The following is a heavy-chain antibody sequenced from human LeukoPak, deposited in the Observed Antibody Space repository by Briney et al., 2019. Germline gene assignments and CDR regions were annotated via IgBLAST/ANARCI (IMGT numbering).Heavy chain of an antibody. D-gene: IGHD3-3*01. CDR3: ARTLRFFRFLDV. CDR1: GFTFSSYS. J-gene: IGHJ6*02. Sequence: GGSLRLSCAASGFTFSSYSMNWVRQAPGEGLEWVSSISSSSSYIYYADSVKGRFTISRDNAKNSLYLQMNSLRAEDTAVYYCARTLRFFRFLDVWGQGTTVTVSS. CDR2: ISSSSSYI. V-gene: IGHV3-21*04.